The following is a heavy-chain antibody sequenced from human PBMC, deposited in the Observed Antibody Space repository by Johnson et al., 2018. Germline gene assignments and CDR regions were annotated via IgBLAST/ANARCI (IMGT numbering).Heavy chain of an antibody. V-gene: IGHV3-74*01. CDR1: GFTFSSYW. CDR2: INSGGSST. J-gene: IGHJ6*02. D-gene: IGHD1-26*01. Sequence: VQLQESGGGLVQPGGSLRLSCAASGFTFSSYWMHWVRQAPGKGLVWVSRINSGGSSTIYADSVKGRFTISRDNAKNTLYLQMNSLRAEDTAVYYCARTVGATSAYYYGMDVWGQGTTVTVSS. CDR3: ARTVGATSAYYYGMDV.